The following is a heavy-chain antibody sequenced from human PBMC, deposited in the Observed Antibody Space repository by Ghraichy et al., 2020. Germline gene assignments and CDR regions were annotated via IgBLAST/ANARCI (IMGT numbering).Heavy chain of an antibody. V-gene: IGHV3-74*01. Sequence: GSLNISCAASGFSFSDYYMHWVRQAPGKGLVWVSRICFDGSCTSYADSVKGRFTISRDNAKNTLYLQMNSLRAEDTAVYFCARDSSSWYAIQHWGQGTLGTVSS. CDR1: GFSFSDYY. CDR2: ICFDGSCT. CDR3: ARDSSSWYAIQH. D-gene: IGHD6-13*01. J-gene: IGHJ1*01.